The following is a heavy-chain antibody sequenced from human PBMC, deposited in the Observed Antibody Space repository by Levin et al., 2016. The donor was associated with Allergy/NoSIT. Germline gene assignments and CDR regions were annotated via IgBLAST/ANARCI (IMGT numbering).Heavy chain of an antibody. CDR3: AREVAFSFSTEY. CDR2: IRSKANDYAT. CDR1: GFTFSGSP. D-gene: IGHD3-3*01. V-gene: IGHV3-73*01. J-gene: IGHJ4*02. Sequence: GGSLRLSCAASGFTFSGSPMHWVRQTSGKGLEWVGRIRSKANDYATSYAASVKGRFIISRDDSKNTAYLQMNSLRSEDTAVYYCAREVAFSFSTEYWGRGTLVTVSS.